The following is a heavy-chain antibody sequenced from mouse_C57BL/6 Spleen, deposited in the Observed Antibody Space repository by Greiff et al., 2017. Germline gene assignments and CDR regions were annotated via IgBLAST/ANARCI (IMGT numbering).Heavy chain of an antibody. J-gene: IGHJ3*01. CDR1: GYTFTSYW. CDR2: IDPSDSYT. Sequence: VQLQQSGAELVKPGASVKLSCKASGYTFTSYWMQWVKQRPGQGLEWIGEIDPSDSYTNYNQKFKGKATLTVDTSSSTAYMQLSSLTSEDSAVYYCASGGLGRSSWFAYWGQGTLVTVSA. CDR3: ASGGLGRSSWFAY. V-gene: IGHV1-50*01. D-gene: IGHD4-1*01.